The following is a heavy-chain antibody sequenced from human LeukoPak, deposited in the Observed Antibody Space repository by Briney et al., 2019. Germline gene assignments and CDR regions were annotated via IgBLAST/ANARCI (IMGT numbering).Heavy chain of an antibody. CDR1: GGSISSGGYS. Sequence: PSETLSLTCAVSGGSISSGGYSWSWIRQPPGKGLEWIGHIYHSGSTYYNPSLKSRVTISVDTSKNQFSLKLSSVTAADTAVYYCARHAYSSGWSRFDYWGQGTLVTVSS. J-gene: IGHJ4*02. V-gene: IGHV4-30-2*01. CDR2: IYHSGST. D-gene: IGHD6-19*01. CDR3: ARHAYSSGWSRFDY.